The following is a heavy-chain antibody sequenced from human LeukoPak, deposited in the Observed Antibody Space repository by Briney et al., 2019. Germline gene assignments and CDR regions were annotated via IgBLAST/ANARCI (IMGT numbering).Heavy chain of an antibody. CDR3: TTDGGIGPRPIFDY. Sequence: GGSLRLSCAASGFTFSSYSMNWVRQAPGKGLEWVSSISSSSSYIYYADSVKGRFTISRDNAKNSLYLQVNSLKTEDTAMYYCTTDGGIGPRPIFDYWGQGSLVTVSS. CDR2: ISSSSSYI. D-gene: IGHD6-6*01. J-gene: IGHJ4*02. CDR1: GFTFSSYS. V-gene: IGHV3-21*03.